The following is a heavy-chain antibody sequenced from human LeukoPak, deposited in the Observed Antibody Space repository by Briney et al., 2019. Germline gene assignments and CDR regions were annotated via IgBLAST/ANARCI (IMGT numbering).Heavy chain of an antibody. CDR1: GFTFSSYG. J-gene: IGHJ5*02. CDR2: ISYDGSNK. D-gene: IGHD2-2*02. V-gene: IGHV3-30*03. Sequence: GGSLRLSCAASGFTFSSYGMHWVRQAPGKGLEWVAVISYDGSNKYYADSVKGRFTISRDNSKNTLYLQMNSLRAEDTAVYSCARDLQYTLIWSDPWGQGTLVTVSS. CDR3: ARDLQYTLIWSDP.